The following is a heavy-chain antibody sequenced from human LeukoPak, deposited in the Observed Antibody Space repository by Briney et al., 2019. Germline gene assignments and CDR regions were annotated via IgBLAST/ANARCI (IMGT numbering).Heavy chain of an antibody. J-gene: IGHJ5*02. CDR2: INHSGST. CDR1: GGSFSGYY. CDR3: ARHRRGYSYGNWFDP. Sequence: SETLSLTCAVYGGSFSGYYWSWIRQPPGKGLGWIGEINHSGSTNYNPSLKSRVTISVDTSKNQFSLKLSSVTAADTAVYYCARHRRGYSYGNWFDPWGQGTLVTVSS. D-gene: IGHD5-18*01. V-gene: IGHV4-34*01.